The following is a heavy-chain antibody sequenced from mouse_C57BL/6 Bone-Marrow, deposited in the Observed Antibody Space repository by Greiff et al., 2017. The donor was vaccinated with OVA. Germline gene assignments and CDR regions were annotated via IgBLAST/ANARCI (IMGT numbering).Heavy chain of an antibody. J-gene: IGHJ4*01. D-gene: IGHD2-13*01. CDR3: TREQLDCPDYAIVY. V-gene: IGHV1-26*01. Sequence: VQLQQSGPELVKPGASVKISCKASGYTFTDYYMNWVKQSHGKSLEWIGDINPNNGGTSYNQKFKGKATLTVDKSSSTAYMELRSLTSEDSAVYYGTREQLDCPDYAIVYWGQGTSVTVSS. CDR1: GYTFTDYY. CDR2: INPNNGGT.